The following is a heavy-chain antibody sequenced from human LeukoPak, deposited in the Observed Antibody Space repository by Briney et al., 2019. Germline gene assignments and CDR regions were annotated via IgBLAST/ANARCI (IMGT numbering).Heavy chain of an antibody. Sequence: GGSLRLSCAASGFTFSSYSMNWVRQAPGKGLEWVSYISGSSSTIYYADSVKGRFTISRDNAKNSLYLQMNSLRAEDTVVYYCAREMSSWTGYFDYWGQGTLVTVSS. J-gene: IGHJ4*02. CDR3: AREMSSWTGYFDY. CDR1: GFTFSSYS. V-gene: IGHV3-48*04. CDR2: ISGSSSTI. D-gene: IGHD6-13*01.